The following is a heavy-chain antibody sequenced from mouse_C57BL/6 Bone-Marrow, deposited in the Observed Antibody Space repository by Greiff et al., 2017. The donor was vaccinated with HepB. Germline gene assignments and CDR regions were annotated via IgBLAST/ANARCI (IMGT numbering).Heavy chain of an antibody. CDR1: GFTFSDYG. D-gene: IGHD2-13*01. Sequence: EVTLVESGGGLVKPGGSLKLFCAASGFTFSDYGMHWVRQAPEKGLEWVAYISSGSSTNYYADTVKGRFTISRDNAKNTLFLQMTRLRSEDTSIYYCAMNSDFPMDYWGQGTSVTVSS. CDR3: AMNSDFPMDY. V-gene: IGHV5-17*01. J-gene: IGHJ4*01. CDR2: ISSGSSTN.